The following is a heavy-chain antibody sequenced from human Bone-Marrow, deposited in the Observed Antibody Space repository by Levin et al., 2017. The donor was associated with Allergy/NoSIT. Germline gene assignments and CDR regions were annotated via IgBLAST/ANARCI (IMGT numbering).Heavy chain of an antibody. CDR1: GYSISSGYY. CDR2: IYHSGST. V-gene: IGHV4-38-2*01. CDR3: ARAEDIVATIFRGEETERNYYFDY. D-gene: IGHD5-12*01. J-gene: IGHJ4*02. Sequence: PSQTLSLTCAVSGYSISSGYYWGWIRQPPGKGLEWIGSIYHSGSTYYNPSLKSRVTISVDTSKNQFSLKLSSVTAADTAVYYCARAEDIVATIFRGEETERNYYFDYWGQGTLVTVSS.